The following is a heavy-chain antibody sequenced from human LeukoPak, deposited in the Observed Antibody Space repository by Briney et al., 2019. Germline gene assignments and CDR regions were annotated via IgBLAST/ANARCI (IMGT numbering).Heavy chain of an antibody. CDR2: ISSSSSYI. V-gene: IGHV3-21*01. CDR3: ARDTESPGIAVAGTHY. D-gene: IGHD6-19*01. Sequence: GGSLRPSCAASGFTFSSYSMNWVRQAPGKGLEWASSISSSSSYIYYADSVKGRFTISRDNAKNSLYLQMNSLRAEDTAVYYCARDTESPGIAVAGTHYWGQGTLVTVSS. CDR1: GFTFSSYS. J-gene: IGHJ4*02.